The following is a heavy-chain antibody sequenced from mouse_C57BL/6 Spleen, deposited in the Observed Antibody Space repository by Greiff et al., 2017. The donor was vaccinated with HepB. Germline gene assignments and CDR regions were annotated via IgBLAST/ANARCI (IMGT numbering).Heavy chain of an antibody. V-gene: IGHV1-59*01. J-gene: IGHJ4*01. Sequence: QVQLQQPGAELVRPGTSVKLSCKASGYTFTSYWMHWVKQRPGQGLEWIGVIDPSDSYTNYNQKFKGKATLTVDTSSSTAYMQLSSLTSEDSAVYYCARKRGAYAMDYWGQGTSVTVSS. CDR3: ARKRGAYAMDY. CDR1: GYTFTSYW. CDR2: IDPSDSYT.